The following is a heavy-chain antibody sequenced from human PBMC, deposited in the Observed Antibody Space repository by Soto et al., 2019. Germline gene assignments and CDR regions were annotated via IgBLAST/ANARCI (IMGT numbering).Heavy chain of an antibody. V-gene: IGHV4-59*01. Sequence: SKTLPLDGTASVRSTSTDYLSWIRLPPGKGLEWIGYIYYSGSTNYNPSLKSRVTISVDTSKNQFSLKLSSVTAADTAVYYCARRYVSAFDIWGQGTMVT. CDR3: ARRYVSAFDI. D-gene: IGHD3-10*02. CDR2: IYYSGST. CDR1: VRSTSTDY. J-gene: IGHJ3*02.